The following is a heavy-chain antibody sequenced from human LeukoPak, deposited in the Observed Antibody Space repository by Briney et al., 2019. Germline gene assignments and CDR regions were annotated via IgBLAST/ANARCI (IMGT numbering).Heavy chain of an antibody. J-gene: IGHJ4*02. CDR1: GFTFSSYA. V-gene: IGHV3-23*01. D-gene: IGHD2-8*01. Sequence: GGSLRLSCAASGFTFSSYAMSWVRQAPGKGLEWASAISGSGGSTYYADSVKGRFTISRDNSKNTLYLQMNSLRAEDTAVYYCAKDSSLYCTNGVCYYFDYWGQGTLVTVSS. CDR2: ISGSGGST. CDR3: AKDSSLYCTNGVCYYFDY.